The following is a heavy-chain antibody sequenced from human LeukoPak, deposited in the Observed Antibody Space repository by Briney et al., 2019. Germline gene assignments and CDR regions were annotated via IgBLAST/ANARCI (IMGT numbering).Heavy chain of an antibody. CDR3: AKPRTTVTTPFDS. J-gene: IGHJ5*01. D-gene: IGHD4-17*01. V-gene: IGHV3-23*01. Sequence: GGSLRLSCAASGFTFSSYAMSWVRQAPGKGLEWVSSLSGSGGSTYYADSVKGRFTISRDNSKNTLYLQMNSLRAEDTAVYYCAKPRTTVTTPFDSWGQGTLVTVSS. CDR2: LSGSGGST. CDR1: GFTFSSYA.